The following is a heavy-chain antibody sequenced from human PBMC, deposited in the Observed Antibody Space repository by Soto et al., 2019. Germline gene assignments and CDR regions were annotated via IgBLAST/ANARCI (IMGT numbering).Heavy chain of an antibody. CDR1: GFTFSSYA. J-gene: IGHJ4*02. D-gene: IGHD5-12*01. V-gene: IGHV3-23*01. CDR3: ARSRDGYNLLDF. Sequence: PGGSLRLSCAASGFTFSSYAMKWVRQAPGKGLEWVSGITGSGDSFFYTASVEGRFTISRDSSKSTLYLQMSSLRADDTALYYCARSRDGYNLLDFWGPGTLVTVS. CDR2: ITGSGDSF.